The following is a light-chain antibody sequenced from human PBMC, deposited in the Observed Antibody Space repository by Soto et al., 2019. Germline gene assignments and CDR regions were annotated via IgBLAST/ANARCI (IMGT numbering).Light chain of an antibody. J-gene: IGLJ2*01. Sequence: SYELTQPPSVSVSPGQTASITCSGDKLGDKYARWYQQRPGQSPVLVIYQDTKRPSGIPERFSGSNSGNTATLTISGTQAMDEATYYCLAWDSSTAVVGGGTELAVL. CDR1: KLGDKY. V-gene: IGLV3-1*01. CDR3: LAWDSSTAV. CDR2: QDT.